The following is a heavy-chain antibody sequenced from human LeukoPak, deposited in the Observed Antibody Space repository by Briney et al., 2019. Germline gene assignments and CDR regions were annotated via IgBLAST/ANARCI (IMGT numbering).Heavy chain of an antibody. V-gene: IGHV3-23*01. CDR2: ISGSGGST. J-gene: IGHJ4*02. D-gene: IGHD3-22*01. CDR1: GFTFSSYA. CDR3: AKERPPRDYYDSSGYYPYYSDY. Sequence: GGSLRLSCAASGFTFSSYAMSWVRQAPGKGLEWVSAISGSGGSTYYADSVKGRFTISRDNSKNTLYLQMNSLRAEDTAVYYCAKERPPRDYYDSSGYYPYYSDYWGQGTLVTVSS.